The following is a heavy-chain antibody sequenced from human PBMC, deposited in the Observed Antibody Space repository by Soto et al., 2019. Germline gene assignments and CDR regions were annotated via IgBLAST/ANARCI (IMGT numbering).Heavy chain of an antibody. CDR3: ARDPWHHGNGGNWFDP. D-gene: IGHD1-1*01. J-gene: IGHJ5*02. V-gene: IGHV1-18*04. CDR1: GYTFTSDG. Sequence: ASVKVSCKASGYTFTSDGISWVRQAPGQGLEWMGWISAYNGNTNYAQKLQGRVTMTTDTSTSTAYMELRSLRSDDTAVYYCARDPWHHGNGGNWFDPWGQGTLVTVS. CDR2: ISAYNGNT.